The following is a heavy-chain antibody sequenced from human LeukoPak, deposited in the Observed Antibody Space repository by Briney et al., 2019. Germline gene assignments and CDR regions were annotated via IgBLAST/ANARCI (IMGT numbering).Heavy chain of an antibody. CDR3: ARGPGGYGPFDY. CDR2: ISSDNTYI. Sequence: PGGSLRLSCAASGFTVSSNYMSWVRQAPGKGLEWVSSISSDNTYIFYADSVKGRFTISRDNAKNSLYLQMNSLRAEDTAVYYCARGPGGYGPFDYWGQGTLVTVAS. V-gene: IGHV3-21*01. J-gene: IGHJ4*02. D-gene: IGHD5-12*01. CDR1: GFTVSSNY.